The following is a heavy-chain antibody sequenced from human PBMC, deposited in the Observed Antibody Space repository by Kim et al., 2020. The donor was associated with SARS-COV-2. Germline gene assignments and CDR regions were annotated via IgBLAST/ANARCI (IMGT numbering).Heavy chain of an antibody. V-gene: IGHV3-23*03. CDR1: GFTFSSYA. D-gene: IGHD6-19*01. CDR2: IYSGGSST. CDR3: AKVQYSSGWYGY. J-gene: IGHJ4*02. Sequence: GGSLRLSCAASGFTFSSYAMSWVRQAPGKGLEWVSVIYSGGSSTYYADSVKGRFTISRDNSKNTLYLQMNSLRAEDTAVYYCAKVQYSSGWYGYWGQGTLVTVSS.